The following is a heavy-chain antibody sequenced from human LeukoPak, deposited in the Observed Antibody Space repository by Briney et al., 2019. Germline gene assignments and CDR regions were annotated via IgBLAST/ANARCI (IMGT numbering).Heavy chain of an antibody. CDR1: GGSISSGNDY. D-gene: IGHD6-19*01. V-gene: IGHV4-61*02. Sequence: SQTLSLTCTVSGGSISSGNDYWSWIRQPAGKGLEWIGRIYTSGSTNYNPSLKSRVTMSVDTSKNQFSLKLSSVTAADTAVYYCARGSLQWPVVWGQGTLVTVSS. CDR2: IYTSGST. CDR3: ARGSLQWPVV. J-gene: IGHJ4*02.